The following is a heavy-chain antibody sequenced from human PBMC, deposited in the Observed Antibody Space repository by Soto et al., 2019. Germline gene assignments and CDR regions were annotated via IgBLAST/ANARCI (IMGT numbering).Heavy chain of an antibody. CDR1: GYSFTSYW. CDR3: ARRLGYCSGGSCYAKSLYFDY. CDR2: IYPGDSDT. Sequence: GESLKISCKGSGYSFTSYWIGWVRQMPGKGLEWMGIIYPGDSDTRYSPSFQGQVTISADKSISTAYLQWSSLKASDTAMYYCARRLGYCSGGSCYAKSLYFDYWGQGTLLTVSS. V-gene: IGHV5-51*01. D-gene: IGHD2-15*01. J-gene: IGHJ4*02.